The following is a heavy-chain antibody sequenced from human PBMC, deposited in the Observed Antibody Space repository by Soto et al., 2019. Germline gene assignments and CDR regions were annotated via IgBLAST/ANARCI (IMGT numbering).Heavy chain of an antibody. V-gene: IGHV4-39*01. J-gene: IGHJ6*02. CDR3: ASFGIGAARAYGDYRKGMDV. D-gene: IGHD4-17*01. CDR1: GGSISSSSYY. CDR2: IYYSGST. Sequence: SETLSLTCTVSGGSISSSSYYWGWIRQPPGKGLEWIGSIYYSGSTYYNPSLKSRVTISVDTSKNQFSLKLSSVTAADTAVYYCASFGIGAARAYGDYRKGMDVWGQGTTVTVS.